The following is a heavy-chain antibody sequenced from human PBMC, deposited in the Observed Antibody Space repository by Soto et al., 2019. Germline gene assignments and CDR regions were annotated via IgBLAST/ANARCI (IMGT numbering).Heavy chain of an antibody. CDR3: ARGGCIVFLGWGSSYSTDF. V-gene: IGHV4-39*01. J-gene: IGHJ6*03. CDR2: IYYSGST. Sequence: SETLSLTCTVSGGSISSSSYYWGWIRQPPGKGLEWIGSIYYSGSTYYNPSLKSRVTISVDTSKNQFSLKLSSVTAADTAVYYCARGGCIVFLGWGSSYSTDFWGKGPTVTLSS. CDR1: GGSISSSSYY. D-gene: IGHD1-26*01.